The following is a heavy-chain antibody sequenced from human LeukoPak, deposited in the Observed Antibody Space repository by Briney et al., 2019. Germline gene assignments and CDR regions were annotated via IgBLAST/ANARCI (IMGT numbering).Heavy chain of an antibody. CDR3: ASTGAAVAPAFDI. V-gene: IGHV3-21*01. CDR2: ISSSSSYI. Sequence: PGGSLRLSCAASGFTFSSYSMNRVRQAPGKGLEWVSSISSSSSYIYYADSVKGRFTISRDNAKNSLYLQMNSLRAEDTAVYYCASTGAAVAPAFDIWGQGTMVTVSS. J-gene: IGHJ3*02. CDR1: GFTFSSYS. D-gene: IGHD6-19*01.